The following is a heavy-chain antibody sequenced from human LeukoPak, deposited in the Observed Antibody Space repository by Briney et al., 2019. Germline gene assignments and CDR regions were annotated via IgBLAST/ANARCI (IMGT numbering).Heavy chain of an antibody. CDR3: ARSSIAARPSCYYYYYMDV. CDR2: IYTRGST. Sequence: SETLSLTCTVSGGSISSYYWSWLRQPAGKGLEWLGRIYTRGSTNYNPSLKSRVTMSVDTSKNQFSLKLSSVTAADTAVYYCARSSIAARPSCYYYYYMDVWGKGTTVTVSS. CDR1: GGSISSYY. V-gene: IGHV4-4*07. J-gene: IGHJ6*03. D-gene: IGHD6-6*01.